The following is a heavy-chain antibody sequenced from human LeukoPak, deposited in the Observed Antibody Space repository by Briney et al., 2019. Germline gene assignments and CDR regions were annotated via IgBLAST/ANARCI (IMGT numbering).Heavy chain of an antibody. CDR3: ARDGFAVVPAAIPPEDY. CDR1: DYTFTSYG. D-gene: IGHD2-2*02. CDR2: ISAYNGNT. J-gene: IGHJ4*02. V-gene: IGHV1-18*01. Sequence: ASVKVSCKASDYTFTSYGISWVRQAPGQGLEWMGWISAYNGNTNYAQKLQGRVTMTTDTSTSTAYMELRSLRSDDTAVYYCARDGFAVVPAAIPPEDYWGQGTLVTVSS.